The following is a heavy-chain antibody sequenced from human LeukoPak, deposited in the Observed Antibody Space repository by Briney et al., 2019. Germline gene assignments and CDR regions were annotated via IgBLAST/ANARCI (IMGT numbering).Heavy chain of an antibody. CDR1: GDSIGDRTYY. J-gene: IGHJ4*02. CDR3: ARFRQVTASSLMDY. CDR2: ISYSRTT. Sequence: SETLSLTCTVSGDSIGDRTYYWGWVRQPPGKRPEWIGIISYSRTTYYNPSLKSRVTMSVDTSKNQFSLKLTSVTDADTAVYFCARFRQVTASSLMDYWGQGTLVTVSS. V-gene: IGHV4-39*01. D-gene: IGHD2-21*02.